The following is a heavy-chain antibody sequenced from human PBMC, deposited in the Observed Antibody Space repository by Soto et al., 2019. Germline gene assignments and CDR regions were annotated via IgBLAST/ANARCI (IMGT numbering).Heavy chain of an antibody. D-gene: IGHD2-8*01. CDR1: GGSISSGGYY. V-gene: IGHV4-31*03. CDR2: IYSSGIS. CDR3: ATKPNGLYYFDY. J-gene: IGHJ4*02. Sequence: QVQLQESGPGLVQPSQTLSLTCTVSGGSISSGGYYWSWIRHHPGKGLECIGYIYSSGISYYDPSLKSRVTMSVDMSKNQVSLRLSPVTAADTAVCHCATKPNGLYYFDYWGQGALVTVSS.